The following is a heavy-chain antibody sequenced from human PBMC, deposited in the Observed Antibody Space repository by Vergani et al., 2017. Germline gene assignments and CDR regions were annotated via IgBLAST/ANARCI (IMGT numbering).Heavy chain of an antibody. D-gene: IGHD6-13*01. Sequence: EVQLVQSGAEVKKPGEPLKISCQISGYSFTNYWIGWVRQMPGKGLEWMGINHPADSDTRYSPAFQGQVTISVDKSISTAYLQRSSQRASDSAMYCCARLYGGESSRSKDFDYWGQGTLVTVSS. V-gene: IGHV5-51*01. CDR3: ARLYGGESSRSKDFDY. CDR1: GYSFTNYW. CDR2: NHPADSDT. J-gene: IGHJ4*02.